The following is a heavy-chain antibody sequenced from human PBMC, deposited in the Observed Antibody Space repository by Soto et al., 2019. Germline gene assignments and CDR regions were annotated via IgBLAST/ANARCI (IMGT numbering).Heavy chain of an antibody. V-gene: IGHV3-15*01. Sequence: PGGSLRLSCGASGFHLSRPWMTLVRQSAGKGLEWVGRIKSKTDGGTTDYAAPVKGRFTISRDDSKNTLYLQMNSLKTEDTAVYYCTKEPINCSGGSCFPSHRHYYFDYGMDVWGQGTTVTVSS. CDR1: GFHLSRPW. CDR3: TKEPINCSGGSCFPSHRHYYFDYGMDV. D-gene: IGHD2-15*01. CDR2: IKSKTDGGTT. J-gene: IGHJ6*02.